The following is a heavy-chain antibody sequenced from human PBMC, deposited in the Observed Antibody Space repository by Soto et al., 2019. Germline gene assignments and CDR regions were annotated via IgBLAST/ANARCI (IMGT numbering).Heavy chain of an antibody. D-gene: IGHD5-18*01. J-gene: IGHJ5*02. V-gene: IGHV4-30-4*01. CDR1: GDSISSNTNC. Sequence: SETLSLTCTVSGDSISSNTNCWSWIRQPPGEGLEWIGFISYSGTTSYSPSLKSRVAISLDTSKNQFSLSLSSVTATDTAVYYCARGRGYSYGLDPWGQGTLVTVSS. CDR2: ISYSGTT. CDR3: ARGRGYSYGLDP.